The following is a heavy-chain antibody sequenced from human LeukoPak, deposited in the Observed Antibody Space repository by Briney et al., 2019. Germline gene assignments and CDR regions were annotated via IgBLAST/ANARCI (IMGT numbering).Heavy chain of an antibody. J-gene: IGHJ3*02. CDR2: INSDGSST. V-gene: IGHV3-74*01. CDR3: ARARSYRDAFDI. Sequence: GGSLRLSCAASGFTLSSYWMHWVRQAPGKGLVWVSRINSDGSSTSYADSVKGRFTISRDNAKNTLYLQMNSLRAEDTAVYYCARARSYRDAFDIWGQGTMVTVSS. D-gene: IGHD1-26*01. CDR1: GFTLSSYW.